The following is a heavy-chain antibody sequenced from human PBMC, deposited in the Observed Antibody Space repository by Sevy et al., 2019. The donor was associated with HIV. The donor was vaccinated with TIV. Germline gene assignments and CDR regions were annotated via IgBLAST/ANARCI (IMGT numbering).Heavy chain of an antibody. Sequence: ASVKVSCKVSGYSLTKLAMHWVRQAPGKGPEWLGTFDPEDGDPENGKTIYAQKFQDRVIMTGDTFTDTAYMELSSLTSEDTAMYYCATTKDYYDSSGYPFDDWGQGTLVTVSS. J-gene: IGHJ4*02. V-gene: IGHV1-24*01. CDR3: ATTKDYYDSSGYPFDD. CDR1: GYSLTKLA. CDR2: FDPEDGDPENGKT. D-gene: IGHD3-22*01.